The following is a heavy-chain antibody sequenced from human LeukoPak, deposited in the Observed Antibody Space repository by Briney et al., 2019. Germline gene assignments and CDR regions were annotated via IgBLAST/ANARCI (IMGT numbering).Heavy chain of an antibody. Sequence: ASVKVSCKASGYTFTDYYMHWVRQAPGQGLEWMGRINPNSGGTNYAQKFQGRVTMTRDTALSKAHRELSRLRSDDSAVYYCATSDYSSSSEYYFDYWGQGALVTVSS. D-gene: IGHD6-6*01. CDR1: GYTFTDYY. CDR3: ATSDYSSSSEYYFDY. J-gene: IGHJ4*02. CDR2: INPNSGGT. V-gene: IGHV1-2*06.